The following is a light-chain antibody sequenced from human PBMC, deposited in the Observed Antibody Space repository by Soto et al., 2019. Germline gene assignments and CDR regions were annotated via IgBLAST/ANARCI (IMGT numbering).Light chain of an antibody. Sequence: EIVLTQSPGTLSLSPGERATLSCRASERLSSVYLAWYQQRPGQPPRLLIYGASNRATGIPDRFSGSGSGTDFTPIINRLEPEDVAIYYCQQYGGSPRITFGQGTRLEI. CDR3: QQYGGSPRIT. J-gene: IGKJ5*01. CDR2: GAS. V-gene: IGKV3-20*01. CDR1: ERLSSVY.